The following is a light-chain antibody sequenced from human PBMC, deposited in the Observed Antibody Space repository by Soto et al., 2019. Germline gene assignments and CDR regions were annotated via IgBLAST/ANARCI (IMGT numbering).Light chain of an antibody. Sequence: DIQMTQSPSSVSASVGDRFSITCRASQGISNWLAWYQQKPGRAPKLLIYAASSLQSGVSSRFSGSGSGTDFTLTISSLQPEDFATYYCQQGNSFPFTFGPGAKVDIK. CDR2: AAS. CDR1: QGISNW. J-gene: IGKJ3*01. CDR3: QQGNSFPFT. V-gene: IGKV1D-12*01.